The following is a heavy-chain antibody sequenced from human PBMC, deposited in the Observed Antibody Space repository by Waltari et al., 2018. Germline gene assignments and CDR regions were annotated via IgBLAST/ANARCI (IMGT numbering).Heavy chain of an antibody. D-gene: IGHD2-15*01. V-gene: IGHV4-4*03. CDR3: ARDRGRGLYFDS. Sequence: QLQLQQSGPGLVKLPESLSLTCVVSGDSLSENYWWSWVRQSPAKGLEWIGQFHRSVRKYYNPSLESRVIVSMATSNNKCDVKLSAASASDTAVYYCARDRGRGLYFDSWGQGTLVTVSP. CDR2: FHRSVRK. J-gene: IGHJ4*02. CDR1: GDSLSENYW.